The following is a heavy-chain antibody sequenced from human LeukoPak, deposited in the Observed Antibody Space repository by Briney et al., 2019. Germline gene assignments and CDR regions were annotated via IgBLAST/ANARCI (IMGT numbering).Heavy chain of an antibody. CDR1: GYTFTTYA. J-gene: IGHJ4*02. Sequence: ASVKVSCKASGYTFTTYAIHWVRQAPGQGLEWMVWINVGNGNTKYSQKFQGRVTITTDTSASTAYMELSSLRSEDTAVYFCARDLIVYGSGSYFDYWGQGTLVTVSS. CDR3: ARDLIVYGSGSYFDY. CDR2: INVGNGNT. D-gene: IGHD3-10*01. V-gene: IGHV1-3*01.